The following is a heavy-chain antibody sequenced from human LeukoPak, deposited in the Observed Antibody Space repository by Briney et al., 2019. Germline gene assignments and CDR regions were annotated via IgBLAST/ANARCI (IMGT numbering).Heavy chain of an antibody. CDR1: GGSFSGYY. Sequence: NTSETLSLTCAVNGGSFSGYYWSWIRQPPGKGLEWIGEINHSGSTNYNPSLKSRVTISVDTSKNQFSLTLSSVTAADTAVYYCARESSSSSRWFDPWGQGTRVTVSS. V-gene: IGHV4-34*01. CDR2: INHSGST. D-gene: IGHD6-13*01. J-gene: IGHJ5*02. CDR3: ARESSSSSRWFDP.